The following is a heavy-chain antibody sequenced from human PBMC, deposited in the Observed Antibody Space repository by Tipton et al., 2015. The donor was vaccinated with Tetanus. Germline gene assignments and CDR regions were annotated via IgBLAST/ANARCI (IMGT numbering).Heavy chain of an antibody. Sequence: AASGFIFSSYGIHWVRQAPGKGLEWVAVSWYDGTDQYYADSVKGRFTPSRDNSKNTLYLQMHSLRAEGTALYYCARESDCSGGSCFSGDFDNWGQGTQVPVSS. D-gene: IGHD2-15*01. J-gene: IGHJ4*02. CDR3: ARESDCSGGSCFSGDFDN. CDR1: GFIFSSYG. CDR2: SWYDGTDQ. V-gene: IGHV3-33*01.